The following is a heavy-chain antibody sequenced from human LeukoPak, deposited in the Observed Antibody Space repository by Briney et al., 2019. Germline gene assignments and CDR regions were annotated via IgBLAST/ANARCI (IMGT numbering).Heavy chain of an antibody. V-gene: IGHV4-31*03. J-gene: IGHJ2*01. D-gene: IGHD1-1*01. Sequence: SETQSLTCTVSGGSISSGGYYWSWIRQHPGKGLEWIGYIYDSGSTYYNPSLKSRVTISVDTSKNQFSLKLSSVTAADTAVYYCASHRTGDYWYFDLWGRGTLVTVSS. CDR3: ASHRTGDYWYFDL. CDR2: IYDSGST. CDR1: GGSISSGGYY.